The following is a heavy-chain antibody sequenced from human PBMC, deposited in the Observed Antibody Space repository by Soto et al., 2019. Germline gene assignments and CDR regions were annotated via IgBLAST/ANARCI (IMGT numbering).Heavy chain of an antibody. CDR3: PSPPPCTIPSPAYSQK. CDR1: GGSISSGDYY. Sequence: PSETRSLTCTVSGGSISSGDYYWSWIRQPPGKGLEWIGYMYNSGSTDYNPSLKSRVTISVDTSKNQFSLKLSSVTAADTAVYYCPSPPPCTIPSPAYSQKWGQGALVAVSS. CDR2: MYNSGST. V-gene: IGHV4-30-4*01. D-gene: IGHD2-21*01. J-gene: IGHJ4*02.